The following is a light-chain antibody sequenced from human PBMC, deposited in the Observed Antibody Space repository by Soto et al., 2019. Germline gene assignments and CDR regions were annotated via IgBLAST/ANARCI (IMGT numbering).Light chain of an antibody. V-gene: IGKV1-5*01. CDR1: QSINVG. CDR3: QQYEAYPWT. Sequence: DIPMTQSPSLLPASVGDRVTITCRASQSINVGLAWYQQKPGRAPNLLIYDAFTLENGVPSRFSGSGSGTEFTLTISSLQPADFATYDCQQYEAYPWTFGQGTKVDIK. CDR2: DAF. J-gene: IGKJ1*01.